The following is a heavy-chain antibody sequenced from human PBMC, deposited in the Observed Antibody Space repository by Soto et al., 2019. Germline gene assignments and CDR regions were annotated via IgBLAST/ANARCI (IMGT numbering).Heavy chain of an antibody. Sequence: GASVKVSCKASGYTFTSYGISWVRQAPGQGLEWMGWISAYNGNTNYAQKLQGRVTMTTDTSTSTAYMELRSLRSGDTAVYYCARDRIVVVPAATNWFDPWGQGTLVTVSS. J-gene: IGHJ5*02. CDR3: ARDRIVVVPAATNWFDP. CDR1: GYTFTSYG. V-gene: IGHV1-18*04. CDR2: ISAYNGNT. D-gene: IGHD2-2*01.